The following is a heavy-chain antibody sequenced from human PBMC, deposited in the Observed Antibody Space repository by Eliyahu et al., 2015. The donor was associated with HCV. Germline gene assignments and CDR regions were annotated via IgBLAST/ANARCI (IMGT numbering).Heavy chain of an antibody. V-gene: IGHV3-23*01. CDR2: NSGPGGGT. CDR3: AKPSHFGAAAGRLDD. D-gene: IGHD6-25*01. CDR1: GFTVSXYA. J-gene: IGHJ4*02. Sequence: EVQLLESGGGFVQPGGSLRLSCVASGFTVSXYAMSWVRQAPGKGLEWVSSNSGPGGGTYYADSXKGRFTLSRDNSKSTLYLLLNSLRADDTAIYYCAKPSHFGAAAGRLDDWGQGALVTVSS.